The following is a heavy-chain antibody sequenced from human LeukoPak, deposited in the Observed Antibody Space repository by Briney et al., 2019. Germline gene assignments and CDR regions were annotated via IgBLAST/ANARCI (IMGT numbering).Heavy chain of an antibody. CDR3: ARDEMGVVPAAITLTFDC. CDR2: IKQDGSEK. J-gene: IGHJ4*02. Sequence: GGSPRLSCAASGFTFSSYWMSWVPEAPGKGLGWVANIKQDGSEKYYVDSVKGRFTISRDNAKNSLYLQMNSLRAEDTAVYYCARDEMGVVPAAITLTFDCWGQGTLVTVSS. D-gene: IGHD2-2*01. V-gene: IGHV3-7*01. CDR1: GFTFSSYW.